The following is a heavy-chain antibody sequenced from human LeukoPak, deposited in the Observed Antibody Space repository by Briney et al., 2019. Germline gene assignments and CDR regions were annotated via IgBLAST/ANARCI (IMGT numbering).Heavy chain of an antibody. J-gene: IGHJ6*03. CDR2: INPNSGGT. CDR3: ARVGCLAREDYYYYMDV. D-gene: IGHD1-26*01. Sequence: GASVKVSCKASGYTFTGYYMHWVRQAPGQGLEWMGWINPNSGGTNYAQKFQGRVTMTRDTSISTAYMELSRLRSDDTAVSYCARVGCLAREDYYYYMDVWGKGTRSPSP. CDR1: GYTFTGYY. V-gene: IGHV1-2*02.